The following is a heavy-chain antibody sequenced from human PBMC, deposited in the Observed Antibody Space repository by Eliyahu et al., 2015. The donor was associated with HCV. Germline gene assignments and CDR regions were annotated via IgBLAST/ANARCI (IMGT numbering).Heavy chain of an antibody. CDR2: IKSWGIS. J-gene: IGHJ4*02. Sequence: QVQLQQWGAGLLKPLETLSLTCAVNGGSFSGFYWSWIRQSPEKGLEWIGEIKSWGISHLHPSLKSRVIISLDTSKNQISLVLTSMTAADTAVYFCARGGVETFPFDYWGQGALVTVSS. D-gene: IGHD3-3*01. V-gene: IGHV4-34*01. CDR1: GGSFSGFY. CDR3: ARGGVETFPFDY.